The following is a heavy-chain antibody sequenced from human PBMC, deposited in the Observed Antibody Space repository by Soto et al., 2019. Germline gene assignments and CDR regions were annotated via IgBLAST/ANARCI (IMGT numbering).Heavy chain of an antibody. Sequence: ESLKISCKGSGYTFSTCWIGWVRQMPGKGLEWMGIIYPGDSETTYSPSFQGQVTISVDKSISTAYLQWNSLKASDTAMYYCARRAYCSSSALYNWFDSWGQGTLVTVSS. CDR1: GYTFSTCW. CDR2: IYPGDSET. D-gene: IGHD6-6*01. J-gene: IGHJ5*01. CDR3: ARRAYCSSSALYNWFDS. V-gene: IGHV5-51*01.